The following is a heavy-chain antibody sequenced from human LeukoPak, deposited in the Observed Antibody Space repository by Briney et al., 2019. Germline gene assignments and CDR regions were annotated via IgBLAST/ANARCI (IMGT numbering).Heavy chain of an antibody. CDR2: ISSSGTYI. J-gene: IGHJ2*01. CDR3: ARPRGWERRWYFDL. Sequence: PGGPLRLSCAASGFTFSNYGMNWVRQAPGKGLEWVSSISSSGTYIYYADSMKGRFTISRDNAKNSLYLQMDSLRAEDTAVYYCARPRGWERRWYFDLWGRGTLVTVSS. CDR1: GFTFSNYG. D-gene: IGHD1-26*01. V-gene: IGHV3-21*01.